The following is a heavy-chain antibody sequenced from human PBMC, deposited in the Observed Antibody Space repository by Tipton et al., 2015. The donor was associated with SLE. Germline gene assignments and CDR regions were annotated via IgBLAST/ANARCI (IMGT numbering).Heavy chain of an antibody. D-gene: IGHD3-16*01. CDR2: IMWNGAGT. V-gene: IGHV3-20*04. CDR3: ARGRERLILGGYFDY. J-gene: IGHJ4*02. CDR1: GFTFDDYG. Sequence: SLRLSCAASGFTFDDYGMSWVRQAPGKGLEWVSGIMWNGAGTGYADSVKGRFTISRDNAKNSLYLQMNSLRAEDTAFYYCARGRERLILGGYFDYWGQGTLVTVSS.